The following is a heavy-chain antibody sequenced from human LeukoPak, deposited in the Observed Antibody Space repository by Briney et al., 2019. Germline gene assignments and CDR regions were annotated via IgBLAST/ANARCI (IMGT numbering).Heavy chain of an antibody. CDR3: ARTLDYGDYFDY. J-gene: IGHJ4*02. CDR2: ISAYNGNT. CDR1: GYTFTGYY. D-gene: IGHD4-17*01. V-gene: IGHV1-18*04. Sequence: VASVKVSCKASGYTFTGYYMHWVRQAPGQGLEWMGWISAYNGNTNYAQKLQGRVTMTTDTSTSTAYMELRSLRSDDTAVYYCARTLDYGDYFDYWGQGTLVTVSS.